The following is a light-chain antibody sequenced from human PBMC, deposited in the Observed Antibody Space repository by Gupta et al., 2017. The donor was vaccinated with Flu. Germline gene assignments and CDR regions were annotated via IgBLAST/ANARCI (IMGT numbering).Light chain of an antibody. CDR2: EDY. CDR3: QSYDSTSVV. Sequence: FMLTQPHSLSESPGKTVTLSCIRSSGYIANNYVQWYQQRPGSSPTTIIFEDYQRPSGVPDRFSGSIDSSSNSASLIISRLTTEDEAEYFCQSYDSTSVVFGGGTKLTVL. V-gene: IGLV6-57*01. J-gene: IGLJ2*01. CDR1: SGYIANNY.